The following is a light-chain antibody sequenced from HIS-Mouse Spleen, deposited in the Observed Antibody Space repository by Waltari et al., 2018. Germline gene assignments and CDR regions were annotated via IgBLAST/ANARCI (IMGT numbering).Light chain of an antibody. J-gene: IGLJ2*01. CDR3: QSADSSGTYVV. Sequence: SYELTQPPSVSVSPGQTARITCSGDALPKQYAYWYQQKPGQAPVRVMYKDRERPSGIPERFSGSSSGTTVTLTISGVQAEDEADYYCQSADSSGTYVVFGGGTKLTVL. V-gene: IGLV3-25*03. CDR1: ALPKQY. CDR2: KDR.